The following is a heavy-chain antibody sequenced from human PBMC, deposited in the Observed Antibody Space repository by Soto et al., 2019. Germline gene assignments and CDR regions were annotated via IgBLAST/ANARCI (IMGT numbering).Heavy chain of an antibody. CDR2: MNPNSGNT. D-gene: IGHD1-26*01. CDR1: GYTFTRYS. Sequence: GASVKVSCKASGYTFTRYSINWVRQATGQGLEWMGWMNPNSGNTGYAQKFQGRVTMTRNTSISTAYMELSSLRSEDTAVYYCARGRSYSGSYYWGQGTLVTVSS. V-gene: IGHV1-8*01. CDR3: ARGRSYSGSYY. J-gene: IGHJ4*02.